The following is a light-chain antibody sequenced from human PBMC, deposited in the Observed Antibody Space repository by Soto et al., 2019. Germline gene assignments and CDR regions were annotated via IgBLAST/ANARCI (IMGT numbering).Light chain of an antibody. Sequence: EIVLTQSPATLSLSPGERATISCRASQSVSSYLAGYQQKPGQAPRLIIYDASNRATGIPARFSGRVSGTDFTLTISSLEPEDFAVYYCQLRSNSLTFGVGTKGEIK. V-gene: IGKV3-11*01. J-gene: IGKJ4*01. CDR3: QLRSNSLT. CDR1: QSVSSY. CDR2: DAS.